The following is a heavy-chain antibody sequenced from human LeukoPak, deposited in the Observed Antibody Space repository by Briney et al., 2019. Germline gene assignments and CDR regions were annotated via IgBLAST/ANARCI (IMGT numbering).Heavy chain of an antibody. CDR2: INPNSGGT. V-gene: IGHV1-2*02. CDR3: ARGDYDFWSGYWSYYYYYMDV. J-gene: IGHJ6*03. CDR1: GYTFTDYS. D-gene: IGHD3-3*01. Sequence: ASVKVSCKASGYTFTDYSMHWVRQAPGQGLEWMGWINPNSGGTNYAQKFQGRVTITRNTSISTAYMELSSLRSEDTAVYYCARGDYDFWSGYWSYYYYYMDVWGKGTTVTVSS.